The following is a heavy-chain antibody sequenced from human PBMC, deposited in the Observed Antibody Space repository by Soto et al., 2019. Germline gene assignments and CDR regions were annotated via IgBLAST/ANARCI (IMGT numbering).Heavy chain of an antibody. CDR2: ISGSDGTT. Sequence: KTGGSLRLSCAASGFPFSSYGMNWVRQAPGKGLEWVSAISGSDGTTHYADSVRGRFTISRDNAKNSLYLQMNSLRAEDTAVYYCARVIGYYDSSGYPFDYWGQGTLVTVYS. D-gene: IGHD3-22*01. CDR1: GFPFSSYG. J-gene: IGHJ4*02. CDR3: ARVIGYYDSSGYPFDY. V-gene: IGHV3-21*01.